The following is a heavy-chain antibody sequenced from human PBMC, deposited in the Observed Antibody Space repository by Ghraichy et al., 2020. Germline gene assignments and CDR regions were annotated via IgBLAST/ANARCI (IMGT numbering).Heavy chain of an antibody. Sequence: SETLSLTCTVSGGSISSYYWSWIRQPAGKGLEWIGRIYTSGSTNYNPSLKSRVTMSVDTSKNQFSLKLSSVTAADTAVYYCARDGRWLLLRGDWFDPWGQGTLVTVSS. D-gene: IGHD3-22*01. CDR1: GGSISSYY. J-gene: IGHJ5*02. CDR2: IYTSGST. CDR3: ARDGRWLLLRGDWFDP. V-gene: IGHV4-4*07.